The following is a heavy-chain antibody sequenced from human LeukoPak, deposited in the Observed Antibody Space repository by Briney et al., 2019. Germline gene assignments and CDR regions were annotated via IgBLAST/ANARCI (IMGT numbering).Heavy chain of an antibody. CDR1: GFTFDNAW. CDR3: AELGITMIGGV. Sequence: GGSLRLSCAASGFTFDNAWMNWVRQAPGKGLEWVSYISSSGSTIYYADSVKGRFTISRDNAKNSLYLQMNSLRAEDTAVYYCAELGITMIGGVWGKGTTVTISS. V-gene: IGHV3-48*04. CDR2: ISSSGSTI. D-gene: IGHD3-10*02. J-gene: IGHJ6*04.